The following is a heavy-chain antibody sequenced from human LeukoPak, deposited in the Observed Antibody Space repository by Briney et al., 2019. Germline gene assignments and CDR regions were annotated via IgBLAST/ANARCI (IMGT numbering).Heavy chain of an antibody. J-gene: IGHJ6*03. CDR2: INPNSGGA. Sequence: ASVKVSCKASGYTFTGYYMHWVRQAPGQGLEWMGWINPNSGGANYAQKFQGRVTMTRDTSISTACMELSRLRSDDTAVYYCARGGYSYGFHYYYMDVWGKGTTVTVSS. D-gene: IGHD5-18*01. V-gene: IGHV1-2*02. CDR1: GYTFTGYY. CDR3: ARGGYSYGFHYYYMDV.